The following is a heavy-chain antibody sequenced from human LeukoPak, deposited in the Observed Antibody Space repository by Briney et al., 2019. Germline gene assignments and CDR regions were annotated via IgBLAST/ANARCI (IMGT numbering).Heavy chain of an antibody. J-gene: IGHJ6*03. Sequence: SETLSLTCTVSGGSISSGDYYWSWIRQPPGKGLEWIGYIYYSGSTYYNPSLKSRVTISVDTSKNQFSLKLSSVTAADTAVYYCAREITTVAYYYMDVWGKGTTVTVSS. V-gene: IGHV4-30-4*08. CDR3: AREITTVAYYYMDV. CDR1: GGSISSGDYY. CDR2: IYYSGST. D-gene: IGHD4-17*01.